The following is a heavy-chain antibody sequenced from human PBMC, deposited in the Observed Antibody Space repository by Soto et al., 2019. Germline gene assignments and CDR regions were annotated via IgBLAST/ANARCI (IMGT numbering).Heavy chain of an antibody. CDR2: IYYSGST. V-gene: IGHV4-39*01. D-gene: IGHD6-19*01. CDR3: ARHSSGWLVDY. J-gene: IGHJ4*02. Sequence: QLQLQESGPGLVKPSETLSLTCTVSGGSISSSSYYWGWIRQPPGKGLEWIGSIYYSGSTYYNPSLKSRVTISVDTSKNQFSLKLSSVTAADTAVYYCARHSSGWLVDYWGQGTLVTVSS. CDR1: GGSISSSSYY.